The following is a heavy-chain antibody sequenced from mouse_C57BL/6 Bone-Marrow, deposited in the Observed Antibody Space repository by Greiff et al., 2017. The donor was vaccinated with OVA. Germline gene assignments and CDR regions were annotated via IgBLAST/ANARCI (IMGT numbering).Heavy chain of an antibody. D-gene: IGHD1-1*01. CDR3: ARWGAVVARSHWYFDV. CDR1: GYTFTSYW. J-gene: IGHJ1*03. CDR2: IYPSARET. Sequence: QVQLKQPGAELVRPGSSVKLSCKASGYTFTSYWMDWVKQRPGQGLEWIGNIYPSARETHYNQKFKDKATLTVDKSSSTAYMQLSSLTSEDSAVYYCARWGAVVARSHWYFDVWGTGTTVTVSS. V-gene: IGHV1-61*01.